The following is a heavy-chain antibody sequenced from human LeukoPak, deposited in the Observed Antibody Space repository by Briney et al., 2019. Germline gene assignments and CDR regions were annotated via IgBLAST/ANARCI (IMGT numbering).Heavy chain of an antibody. CDR1: GVTVCSNY. CDR3: ARGVYDSSGYYFPDAFDI. Sequence: GFLRLSCAASGVTVCSNYMSWVRQAPGKGLEWVSVIYSGGSTYYADSVKGRFTISRDNSKNTLYLQMNSLRAEDTAVYYCARGVYDSSGYYFPDAFDIWGQGTMVTVSS. D-gene: IGHD3-22*01. J-gene: IGHJ3*02. V-gene: IGHV3-53*01. CDR2: IYSGGST.